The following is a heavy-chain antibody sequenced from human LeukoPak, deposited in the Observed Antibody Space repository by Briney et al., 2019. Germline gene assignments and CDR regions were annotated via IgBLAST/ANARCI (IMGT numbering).Heavy chain of an antibody. D-gene: IGHD6-6*01. CDR2: IEWDDDK. CDR3: ARSSTDSSSAD. Sequence: ESSPALVKPTQTLTLTCTYSGFSLSASGMCVSWIRQPPGKALDWLARIEWDDDKYYSTSLYTSLTISKHTSKTQVDLTMTNLDPVDTATYYCARSSTDSSSADWGQGTLVSVSS. CDR1: GFSLSASGMC. J-gene: IGHJ4*02. V-gene: IGHV2-70*11.